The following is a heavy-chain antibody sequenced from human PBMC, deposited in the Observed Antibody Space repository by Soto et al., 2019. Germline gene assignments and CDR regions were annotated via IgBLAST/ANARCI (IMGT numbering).Heavy chain of an antibody. CDR2: ISYDGSNK. CDR1: GFTFSSYG. J-gene: IGHJ6*02. V-gene: IGHV3-30*18. Sequence: GGSLRLSCAASGFTFSSYGMHWVRQAPGKGLEWVAVISYDGSNKYYADSVKGRFTISRDNSKNTLYLQMNSLRAEDTAVYYCAKDFGLLWFGELLSHYYGMDVWGQGTTVTVSS. CDR3: AKDFGLLWFGELLSHYYGMDV. D-gene: IGHD3-10*01.